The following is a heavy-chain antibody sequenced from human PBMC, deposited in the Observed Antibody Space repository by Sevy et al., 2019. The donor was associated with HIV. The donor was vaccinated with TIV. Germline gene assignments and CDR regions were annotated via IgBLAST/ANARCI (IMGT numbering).Heavy chain of an antibody. CDR3: AREAGGYDYDYGMDV. Sequence: SETLSLTCSVSGVTIVSSGHYWGWIRQTPGKGLEWIGSIYYNGHTYYNPSLNSRLTISIDTSKNQFSLNLSSVTAADTAIYFCAREAGGYDYDYGMDVWGQGTTVTVSS. J-gene: IGHJ6*02. CDR2: IYYNGHT. V-gene: IGHV4-39*02. CDR1: GVTIVSSGHY. D-gene: IGHD5-12*01.